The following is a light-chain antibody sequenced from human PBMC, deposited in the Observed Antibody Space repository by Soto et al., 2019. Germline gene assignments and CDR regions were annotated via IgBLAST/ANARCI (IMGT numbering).Light chain of an antibody. CDR3: QQSYSTRWT. V-gene: IGKV1-39*01. Sequence: DIQMTQSPSSLSASVGDRVTITCRASQTISSYLNWYQQQPGKAPKLLIYATSSLQSGVPSRFSGSGSGTAFTLTISSLQPEDFATYYCQQSYSTRWTFGQGTKVEIK. J-gene: IGKJ1*01. CDR2: ATS. CDR1: QTISSY.